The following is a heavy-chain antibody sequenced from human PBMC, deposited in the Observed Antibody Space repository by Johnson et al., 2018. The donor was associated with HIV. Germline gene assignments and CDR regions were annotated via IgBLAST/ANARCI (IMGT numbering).Heavy chain of an antibody. V-gene: IGHV3-30-3*01. CDR3: ATDLNWNLGAFDV. CDR2: ISYDGNNK. Sequence: QVQLVESGGGVVQPGRSLRLSCAASEFTFSSYAMHWVRQAPGKGLEWVAVISYDGNNKFKADPLQGRFTISREYSNNTLYLQMNILNIEDTAVYYCATDLNWNLGAFDVWGQGTMVTVSP. D-gene: IGHD1-1*01. J-gene: IGHJ3*01. CDR1: EFTFSSYA.